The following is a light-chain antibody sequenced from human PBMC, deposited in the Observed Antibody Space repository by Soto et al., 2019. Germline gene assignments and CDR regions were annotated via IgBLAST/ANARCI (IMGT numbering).Light chain of an antibody. CDR3: CSYASSSTVV. V-gene: IGLV2-23*02. Sequence: QSALTQPASVSGSPGQSITISCTGTSSDVGSYNLVSWYQQHPGKAPKLMIYEVSKRPSGVSNRFSGSKSGNTASLTISGLQAEDEADYYCCSYASSSTVVFGGGTKRTVL. CDR2: EVS. CDR1: SSDVGSYNL. J-gene: IGLJ2*01.